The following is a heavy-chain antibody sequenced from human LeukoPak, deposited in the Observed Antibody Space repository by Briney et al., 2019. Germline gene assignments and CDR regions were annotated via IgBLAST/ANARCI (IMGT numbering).Heavy chain of an antibody. V-gene: IGHV4-39*07. D-gene: IGHD1-1*01. CDR1: GGSISSSSYY. J-gene: IGHJ4*02. Sequence: SETLSLTCTVSGGSISSSSYYWGWIRQPPGKGLEWIGSIYYSGSTYYNPSLKSRVTISVDTSKNQFSLKLRSVTAADTALYYCARVDWNPDYWGQGTLVTVSS. CDR3: ARVDWNPDY. CDR2: IYYSGST.